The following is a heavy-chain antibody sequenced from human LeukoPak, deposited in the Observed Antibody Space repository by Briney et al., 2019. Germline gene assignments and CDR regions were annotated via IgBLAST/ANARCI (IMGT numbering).Heavy chain of an antibody. V-gene: IGHV3-21*01. J-gene: IGHJ4*02. Sequence: PGRSLRLSCAASGFTFSTYSVNWVRQAPGKGLQWVSSISSSSRYIYYADSVKGRFTISRDNAKNSLYLQMSSLRVEDTAVYYCAREQWASSGALDYWGQGTLVTVSS. CDR3: AREQWASSGALDY. D-gene: IGHD6-19*01. CDR1: GFTFSTYS. CDR2: ISSSSRYI.